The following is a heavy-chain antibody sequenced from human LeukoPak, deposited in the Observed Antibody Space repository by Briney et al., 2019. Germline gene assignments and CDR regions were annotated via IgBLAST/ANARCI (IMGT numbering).Heavy chain of an antibody. CDR3: ARPSDMYYYDSSGYHDY. CDR1: GGSFSGYY. D-gene: IGHD3-22*01. CDR2: INHSGST. J-gene: IGHJ4*02. V-gene: IGHV4-34*01. Sequence: PSETLSLTCAVYGGSFSGYYWSWIRQPPGKGLEWIGEINHSGSTNYNPSLKSRVTISVDTSKNQFSLKLNSVTAADTAVYYCARPSDMYYYDSSGYHDYWGQGTLVTVSS.